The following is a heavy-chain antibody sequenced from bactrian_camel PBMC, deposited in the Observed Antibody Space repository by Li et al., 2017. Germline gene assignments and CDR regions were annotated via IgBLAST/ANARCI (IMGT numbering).Heavy chain of an antibody. CDR3: TFAPGISWWAFFTY. V-gene: IGHV3S1*01. J-gene: IGHJ4*01. Sequence: LVESGGGLVQPGGSLRLSCAGSRFSYNAYCMGWFRQALGKEREGVATIYTGDGATFYTESVKGRFTISRDNDKNTVFLQMNTLQYEDTALYYCTFAPGISWWAFFTYWGQGTQVTVS. CDR2: IYTGDGAT. D-gene: IGHD6*01. CDR1: RFSYNAYC.